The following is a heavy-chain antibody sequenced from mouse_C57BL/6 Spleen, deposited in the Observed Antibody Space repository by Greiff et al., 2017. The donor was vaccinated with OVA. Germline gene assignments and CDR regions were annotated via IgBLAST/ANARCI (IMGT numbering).Heavy chain of an antibody. CDR1: GYTFTDYY. CDR2: INPNNGGT. V-gene: IGHV1-26*01. Sequence: EVQLQQSGPELVKPGASVKISCKASGYTFTDYYMNWVKQSHGKSLEWIGDINPNNGGTSYNQKVKGKATLTVDKSSSTAYMELRSLTSEDAAVYYCARGGYWALDYWGQGTTLTVSS. CDR3: ARGGYWALDY. D-gene: IGHD4-1*01. J-gene: IGHJ2*01.